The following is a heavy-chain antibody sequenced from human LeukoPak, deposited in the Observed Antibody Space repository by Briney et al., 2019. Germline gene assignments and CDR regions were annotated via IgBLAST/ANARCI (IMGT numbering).Heavy chain of an antibody. CDR2: IYYSGST. Sequence: PSETLSLTCTVSGGSISSYYWSWIRQPPGKGLEWIGYIYYSGSTNYNPSLKSRVTISVDTSKNQSPLKLSSVTAADTAVYYCARGRITMVRGGGFPRSVWFDRWGQGTLVTVSS. CDR3: ARGRITMVRGGGFPRSVWFDR. CDR1: GGSISSYY. D-gene: IGHD3-10*01. J-gene: IGHJ5*02. V-gene: IGHV4-59*01.